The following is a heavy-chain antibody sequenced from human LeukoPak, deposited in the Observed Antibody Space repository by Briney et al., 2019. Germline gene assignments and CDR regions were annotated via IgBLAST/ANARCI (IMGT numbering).Heavy chain of an antibody. V-gene: IGHV4-59*02. J-gene: IGHJ4*02. CDR2: FYYSGST. CDR1: GGSVSSSY. D-gene: IGHD2-15*01. CDR3: ARGSPGYCSGGSCPDTGFDY. Sequence: SETLSLACTVSGGSVSSSYWSWIRQPPGKGLEWIGYFYYSGSTNYNPSLTSRVTISVDTSKNQFSLKLSSVTAADTAVYYCARGSPGYCSGGSCPDTGFDYWGQGTLVTVSS.